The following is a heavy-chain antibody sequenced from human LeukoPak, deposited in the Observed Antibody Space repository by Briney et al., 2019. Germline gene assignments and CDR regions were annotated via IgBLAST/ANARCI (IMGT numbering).Heavy chain of an antibody. CDR1: GGSINSGDYY. D-gene: IGHD6-13*01. CDR2: IYHSGST. V-gene: IGHV4-30-4*01. J-gene: IGHJ1*01. CDR3: ARVIAVAGDLEYFQH. Sequence: SETLSLTCTVSGGSINSGDYYWSWIRQPPRKGLEWIGYIYHSGSTYYNPSLKSRVTVSVDTSKNQFSLKLSSVTAADTAVYYCARVIAVAGDLEYFQHWGQGTPVTVSS.